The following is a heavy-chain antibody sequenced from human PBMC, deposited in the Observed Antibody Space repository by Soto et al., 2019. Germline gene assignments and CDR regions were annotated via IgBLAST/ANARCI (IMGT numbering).Heavy chain of an antibody. V-gene: IGHV3-13*01. D-gene: IGHD4-17*01. J-gene: IGHJ4*02. CDR3: ARSDYGDYSLDY. Sequence: EVQLVESGGGLVQPGGSLRLSCAASGFTFSSYDMNWVRQATGKGLEWVSAIGTAGDTYYPGSVKGRFTISRENAKNYLYLQRNSLRAGDTAAYYCARSDYGDYSLDYWGQGTLVTVSS. CDR1: GFTFSSYD. CDR2: IGTAGDT.